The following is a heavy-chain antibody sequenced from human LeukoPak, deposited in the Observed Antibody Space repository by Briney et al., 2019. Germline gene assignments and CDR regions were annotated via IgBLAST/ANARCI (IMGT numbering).Heavy chain of an antibody. J-gene: IGHJ3*02. CDR1: GFTFSRYG. CDR3: AKGLNYYYDSSGSSKGGFDI. D-gene: IGHD3-22*01. Sequence: PGGSLRLSCAASGFTFSRYGMHWVRQAPGKGLEWVAFIRYDGNNKYYADSVKGRFTISRDNSKNTLYLQMNSLRAEDTAVYYCAKGLNYYYDSSGSSKGGFDIWGQGTMVTVSS. CDR2: IRYDGNNK. V-gene: IGHV3-30*02.